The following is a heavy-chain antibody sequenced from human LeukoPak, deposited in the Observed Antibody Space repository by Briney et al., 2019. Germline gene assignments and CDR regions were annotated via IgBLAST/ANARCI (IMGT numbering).Heavy chain of an antibody. D-gene: IGHD3-22*01. V-gene: IGHV4-30-4*01. J-gene: IGHJ4*02. CDR2: IYYSGST. CDR3: ARGDSDKSGYRSFRY. CDR1: GGSISSGDYY. Sequence: PSQTLSLTCTVSGGSISSGDYYWSWIRQPPGKGLEWIGYIYYSGSTYYNPSLKSRVTISVDTSKNQFSLKLSSVTAADTAVYYCARGDSDKSGYRSFRYCGQGTLVTVSS.